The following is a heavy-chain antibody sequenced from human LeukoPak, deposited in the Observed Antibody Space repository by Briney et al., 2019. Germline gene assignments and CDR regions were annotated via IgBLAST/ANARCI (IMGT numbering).Heavy chain of an antibody. CDR3: AKIQGYYFDY. Sequence: GGSLSLSFAASGFTFSSYAMSWVRQAPGKGLEWVSAISSSGGSTYYADSVKGRFTTSRDNSKNTLYLQMNSLRAEDTAVYYCAKIQGYYFDYWGQGTLVTVSS. CDR1: GFTFSSYA. CDR2: ISSSGGST. D-gene: IGHD5-18*01. V-gene: IGHV3-23*01. J-gene: IGHJ4*02.